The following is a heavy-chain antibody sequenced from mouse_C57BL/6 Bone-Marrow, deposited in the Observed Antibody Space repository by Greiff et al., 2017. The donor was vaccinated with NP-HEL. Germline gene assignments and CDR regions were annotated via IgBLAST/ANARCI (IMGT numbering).Heavy chain of an antibody. J-gene: IGHJ2*01. Sequence: VQLQQSGAELARPGAGVKLSCKASGDTVTSDGISGVKQRTGQGLEWIGEIYPRRGKKYDNEKFKGKATLTADKSSSTAYMELRSLTSEDSAVYFCARRWDYYGGLDYWGQGTTLTVSS. CDR3: ARRWDYYGGLDY. V-gene: IGHV1-81*01. D-gene: IGHD1-1*02. CDR1: GDTVTSDG. CDR2: IYPRRGKK.